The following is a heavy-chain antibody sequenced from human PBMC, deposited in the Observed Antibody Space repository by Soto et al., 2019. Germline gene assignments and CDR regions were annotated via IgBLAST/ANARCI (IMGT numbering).Heavy chain of an antibody. V-gene: IGHV1-18*01. D-gene: IGHD1-1*01. J-gene: IGHJ5*02. CDR2: ISAYNGNT. Sequence: QVQLVQSGAEVKKPGASVKVSCKASGYTFTSYGISWVRQAPGQGLEWMGWISAYNGNTNYAQKLQGRVTMTTDTXTXXAYMELRSLRSDDTAVYYCARAFRAGDAPTDWFDPWGQGTLVTVSS. CDR3: ARAFRAGDAPTDWFDP. CDR1: GYTFTSYG.